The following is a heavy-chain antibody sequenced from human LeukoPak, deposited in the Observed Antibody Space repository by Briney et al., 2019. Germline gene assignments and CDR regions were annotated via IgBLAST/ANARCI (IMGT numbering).Heavy chain of an antibody. D-gene: IGHD3-22*01. J-gene: IGHJ4*02. CDR1: GFTFSSFV. CDR3: ARHYYDSRPHFDF. Sequence: GGSLRLSCAASGFTFSSFVMTWVRQAPGKGLEWVSAISGSGSSTYYADSVKGRFTISRDNSKNTLYLQVSSLRAEDTALYYCARHYYDSRPHFDFWGQGTLVTVSS. CDR2: ISGSGSST. V-gene: IGHV3-23*01.